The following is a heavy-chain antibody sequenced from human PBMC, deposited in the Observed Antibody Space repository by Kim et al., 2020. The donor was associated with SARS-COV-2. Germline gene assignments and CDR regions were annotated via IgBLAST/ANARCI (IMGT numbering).Heavy chain of an antibody. CDR2: ISSSGSTI. J-gene: IGHJ6*02. V-gene: IGHV3-48*03. CDR3: ARDYIASMDV. CDR1: GFTFSSYE. D-gene: IGHD2-21*01. Sequence: GGSLRLSCAASGFTFSSYEMNWVRQAPGKGLEWVSDISSSGSTIYYADSVKGRFTISRDNAKNSLYLQMNSLRAEDTAVYYCARDYIASMDVWGQGTTVTVSS.